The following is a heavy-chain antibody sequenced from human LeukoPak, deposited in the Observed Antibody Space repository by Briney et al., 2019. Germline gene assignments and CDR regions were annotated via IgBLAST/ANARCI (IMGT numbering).Heavy chain of an antibody. CDR1: GVTFSSYG. CDR3: AKDGGY. V-gene: IGHV3-30*18. CDR2: ISYDGSNK. D-gene: IGHD2-15*01. J-gene: IGHJ4*02. Sequence: PGGSLRLSCAASGVTFSSYGMHWVRQAPGKGLEWVAVISYDGSNKYYADSVKGRFTISRDNSKNTLYLQMNSLRAEDTAVYYCAKDGGYWGQGTPVTVSS.